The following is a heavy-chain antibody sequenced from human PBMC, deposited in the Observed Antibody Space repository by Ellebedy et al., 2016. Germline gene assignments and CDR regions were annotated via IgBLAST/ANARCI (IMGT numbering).Heavy chain of an antibody. D-gene: IGHD2-15*01. CDR1: GYSFTSYW. CDR2: IYPGDSDT. CDR3: ARRTGYRSGGSCYYPYYYYGMDV. V-gene: IGHV5-51*01. Sequence: GESLKISCKGSGYSFTSYWIGWVRQMPGKGLEWTGIIYPGDSDTRYSPSFQGQVTISADKSISTAYLQWSSLKASDTAMYYCARRTGYRSGGSCYYPYYYYGMDVWGQGTTVTVSS. J-gene: IGHJ6*02.